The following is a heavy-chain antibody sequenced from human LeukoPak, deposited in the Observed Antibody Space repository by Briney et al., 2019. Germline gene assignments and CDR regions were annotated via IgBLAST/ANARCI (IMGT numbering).Heavy chain of an antibody. V-gene: IGHV3-21*01. CDR1: GFTFSSYS. D-gene: IGHD4-17*01. CDR3: ARGGTVTGFGY. CDR2: ISSSSSYI. J-gene: IGHJ4*02. Sequence: GGSLRLSCAASGFTFSSYSMNWVRQAPGKGLEWVSSISSSSSYIYYADSVKGRFTISRDNAKNSLYLQVNSLRAEDTAVYYCARGGTVTGFGYWGQGTLVTVSS.